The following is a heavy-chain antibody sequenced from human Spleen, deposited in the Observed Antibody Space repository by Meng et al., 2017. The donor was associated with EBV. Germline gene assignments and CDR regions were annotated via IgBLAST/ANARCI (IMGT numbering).Heavy chain of an antibody. V-gene: IGHV3-74*01. D-gene: IGHD6-25*01. Sequence: EVPLVESGGALVQPGGSLRLSFAASGFTFSSYWMHWVRQAPGKGLVWVSRTNENGRITNYADSVEGRFTISRDNTRNTLYLHMNSLRPEDTAVYFCSRDLVGSDDDWGQGTLVTVSS. J-gene: IGHJ4*02. CDR1: GFTFSSYW. CDR2: TNENGRIT. CDR3: SRDLVGSDDD.